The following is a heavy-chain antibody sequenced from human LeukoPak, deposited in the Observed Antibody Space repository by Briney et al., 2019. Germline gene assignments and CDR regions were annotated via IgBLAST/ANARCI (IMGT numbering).Heavy chain of an antibody. D-gene: IGHD2-15*01. J-gene: IGHJ4*02. Sequence: GGSLRLSCAASGFTFSTYGVNWVRQAPGKGLEWVSSITSSSRYTFYADSVKGRFTISRDNAKNSLYLQMNSLRAEDTAVYYCASCSGGSCYSYYFDYWGQGTLVTVSS. CDR2: ITSSSRYT. V-gene: IGHV3-21*06. CDR3: ASCSGGSCYSYYFDY. CDR1: GFTFSTYG.